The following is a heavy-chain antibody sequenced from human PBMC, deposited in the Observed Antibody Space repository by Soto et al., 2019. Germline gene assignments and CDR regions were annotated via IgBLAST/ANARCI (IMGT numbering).Heavy chain of an antibody. V-gene: IGHV4-31*03. CDR1: GGSISSGGYY. CDR3: AREGGYFDSSGSGVYHYHGVDV. J-gene: IGHJ6*02. D-gene: IGHD3-22*01. CDR2: IYYSGST. Sequence: PSETLSLTCTVSGGSISSGGYYWSWIRQHPGKGLEWIGYIYYSGSTYYNPSLKSRVTMSLDTSRNQFSLKLSSVTAADTAVYYCAREGGYFDSSGSGVYHYHGVDVWGQGTTVTVSS.